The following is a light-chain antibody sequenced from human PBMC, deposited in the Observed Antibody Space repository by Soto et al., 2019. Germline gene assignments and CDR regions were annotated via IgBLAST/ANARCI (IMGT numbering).Light chain of an antibody. Sequence: DIQMTQSPSTLSASVGDRVTITCRASQSIRSWLAWYQQKPGKAPKLLIYDVSSLESGVPSRFSGSRSGTEFTLTISSLQPDDFGTYYCQQYNTFWTFGQGTKVEIK. CDR2: DVS. CDR1: QSIRSW. V-gene: IGKV1-5*01. J-gene: IGKJ1*01. CDR3: QQYNTFWT.